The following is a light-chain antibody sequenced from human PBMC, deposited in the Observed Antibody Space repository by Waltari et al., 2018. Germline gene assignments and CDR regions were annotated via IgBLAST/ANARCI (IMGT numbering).Light chain of an antibody. CDR1: ILRRLY. CDR3: HSRDASGVGGS. CDR2: DKN. J-gene: IGLJ2*01. Sequence: SSELTQHPAVSVAMGQTVRILCQRDILRRLYASWYQQKPGQAPILVMYDKNNRPSGVPDRFSGSNSHNTASLTITGAQAEDEASYYCHSRDASGVGGSFGGGTKLTVL. V-gene: IGLV3-19*01.